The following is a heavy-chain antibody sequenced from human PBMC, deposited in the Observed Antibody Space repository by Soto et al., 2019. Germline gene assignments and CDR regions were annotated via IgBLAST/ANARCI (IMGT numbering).Heavy chain of an antibody. Sequence: GGSLRLSCAASGFNFNYYWMHWIRQAPGKGLEWVARIKSDGTSTSYADSVKGRFTVSRDNAENTLYLQMNSLRAEDTAVYYCARDDYPYYDDSSGYHFDYWGQGALVTVSS. V-gene: IGHV3-74*01. CDR1: GFNFNYYW. CDR3: ARDDYPYYDDSSGYHFDY. D-gene: IGHD3-22*01. CDR2: IKSDGTST. J-gene: IGHJ4*02.